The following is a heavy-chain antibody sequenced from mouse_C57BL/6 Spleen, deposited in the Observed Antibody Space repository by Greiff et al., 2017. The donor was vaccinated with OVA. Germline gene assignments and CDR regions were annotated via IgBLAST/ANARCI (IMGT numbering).Heavy chain of an antibody. CDR1: GYAFSSSW. D-gene: IGHD1-1*01. CDR3: ARVDYYGSSSSY. Sequence: VQLQQSGPELVKPGASVKISCKASGYAFSSSWMHWVQQRPGKGLAWIGLIYPGDGDTNYNGTFKGKATLTADKSSSTAYMQLSSLTSEDSAVYFCARVDYYGSSSSYWGQGTTLTVSS. J-gene: IGHJ2*01. CDR2: IYPGDGDT. V-gene: IGHV1-82*01.